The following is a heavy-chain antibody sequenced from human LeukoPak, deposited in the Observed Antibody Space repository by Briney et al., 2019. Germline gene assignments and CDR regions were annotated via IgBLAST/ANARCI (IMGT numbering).Heavy chain of an antibody. D-gene: IGHD6-6*01. CDR2: IYHSGST. CDR1: GFTVSSNY. V-gene: IGHV4-59*02. Sequence: KPGGSLRLSCAASGFTVSSNYMSWIRQPPGKGLEWIGYIYHSGSTNYNPSLQSRVTISVDTSKNQFSLNLNSVTAADTAVYYCARGGTARLHFQNWGQGTLVTVSS. CDR3: ARGGTARLHFQN. J-gene: IGHJ1*01.